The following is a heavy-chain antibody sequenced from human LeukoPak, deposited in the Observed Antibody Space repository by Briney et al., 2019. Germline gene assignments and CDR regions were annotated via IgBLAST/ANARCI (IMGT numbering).Heavy chain of an antibody. V-gene: IGHV1-2*02. CDR2: INPNSGGT. J-gene: IGHJ1*01. D-gene: IGHD6-13*01. CDR3: ARGYPLSTTAAGTFFQH. Sequence: ASVKVSCKASGYTFSGYYMHWVRQAPGQGLEWMGWINPNSGGTNYAQKFQGRVTMTRDTSISTAYMELSRLRSDDTAVYYCARGYPLSTTAAGTFFQHWGQGTLVTVSS. CDR1: GYTFSGYY.